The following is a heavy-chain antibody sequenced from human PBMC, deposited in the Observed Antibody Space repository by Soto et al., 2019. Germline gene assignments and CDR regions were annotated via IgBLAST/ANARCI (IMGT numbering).Heavy chain of an antibody. Sequence: QLQLQESGPGLVKPSETLSLTCTVSGGSISSRSYYWAWVRQPPGKGLECIGSIYDSGSTYYNPSLKSRVTISVDTSKNQVSLKLSSVTAADTAVYYCARGVYSSGMGDWFDPWGQGTLVTVSS. CDR1: GGSISSRSYY. CDR3: ARGVYSSGMGDWFDP. V-gene: IGHV4-39*02. CDR2: IYDSGST. D-gene: IGHD1-26*01. J-gene: IGHJ5*02.